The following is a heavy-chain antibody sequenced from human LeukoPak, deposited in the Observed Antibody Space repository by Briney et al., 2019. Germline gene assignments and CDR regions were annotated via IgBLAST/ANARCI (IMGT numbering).Heavy chain of an antibody. Sequence: GGSLRLSCAASGFTFSSYWMSWVRQAPGKGLEWVANIKQDGSEKYYVDSVKGRFTISRDNAKNSLYLQMNSLRAEDTAVYYCARRYYYGSGSYYNQRAYYYYSMDVWGQGTTVTVSS. CDR1: GFTFSSYW. V-gene: IGHV3-7*01. D-gene: IGHD3-10*01. CDR2: IKQDGSEK. CDR3: ARRYYYGSGSYYNQRAYYYYSMDV. J-gene: IGHJ6*02.